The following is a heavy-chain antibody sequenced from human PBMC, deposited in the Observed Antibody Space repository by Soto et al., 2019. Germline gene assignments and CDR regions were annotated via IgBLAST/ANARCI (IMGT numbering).Heavy chain of an antibody. Sequence: PSETLSLTCAVSGGSISSGGYSWSWIRQPPGNGLEWIGYIYHSGSTYYNPSLKSRVTISVDRSKNQFSLKLSSVTAADTAVYYCAKNPGYYYDSTGYHFDYWGQGTLVTVSS. CDR2: IYHSGST. J-gene: IGHJ4*01. CDR1: GGSISSGGYS. V-gene: IGHV4-30-2*01. CDR3: AKNPGYYYDSTGYHFDY. D-gene: IGHD3-22*01.